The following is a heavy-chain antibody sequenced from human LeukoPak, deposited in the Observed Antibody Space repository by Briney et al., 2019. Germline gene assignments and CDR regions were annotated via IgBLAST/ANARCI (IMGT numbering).Heavy chain of an antibody. J-gene: IGHJ6*03. CDR3: ARGAVITMVRGPRGYYYYMDV. D-gene: IGHD3-10*01. CDR1: GYTFTSYD. Sequence: ASVKVSCKASGYTFTSYDINWVRQATGQGLEWMGWMNPNSGNTGYAQKFQGRVTITSNTSINTAYMELSSLRSEDTAVYYCARGAVITMVRGPRGYYYYMDVWGKGTTVTVPS. V-gene: IGHV1-8*03. CDR2: MNPNSGNT.